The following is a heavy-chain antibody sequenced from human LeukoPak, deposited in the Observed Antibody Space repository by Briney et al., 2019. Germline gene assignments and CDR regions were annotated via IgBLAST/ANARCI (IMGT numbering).Heavy chain of an antibody. Sequence: RASVKVSCKASGGTFSSYAISWVRQAPGQGLEWMGGIIPIFGTANYAQKFQGRVTITADESTSTAYMELSSLRSEDTAVYYCARAQYYYDSSGYYYLQFDYWGQGTLVTVSS. V-gene: IGHV1-69*13. CDR1: GGTFSSYA. CDR2: IIPIFGTA. J-gene: IGHJ4*02. D-gene: IGHD3-22*01. CDR3: ARAQYYYDSSGYYYLQFDY.